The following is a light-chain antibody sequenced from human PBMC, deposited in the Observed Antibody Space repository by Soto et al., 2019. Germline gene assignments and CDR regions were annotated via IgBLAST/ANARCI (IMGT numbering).Light chain of an antibody. J-gene: IGLJ3*02. CDR2: SDN. CDR1: SSNIGRNA. CDR3: ATWDDSFNGWV. V-gene: IGLV1-44*01. Sequence: QSVLTQPPSASGTPGQRVTISCYGSSSNIGRNAVTWYQQLPGTAPKVFVYSDNQRPSAVPDRFSGSKSGTSASLAISGLQSEDEADYYCATWDDSFNGWVFGGGTKLTVL.